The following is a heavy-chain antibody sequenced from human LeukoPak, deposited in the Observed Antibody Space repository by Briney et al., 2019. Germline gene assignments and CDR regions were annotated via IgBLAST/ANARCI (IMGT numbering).Heavy chain of an antibody. D-gene: IGHD3-3*01. CDR1: GYTFTSYA. V-gene: IGHV7-4-1*02. J-gene: IGHJ5*02. CDR3: ARFNYDFWSPLDNWFDP. Sequence: ASVKVSCKASGYTFTSYAMNWVRQAPGQGLEWMGWINTNTGNPTYAQGFTGRFVFSLDTSVSTAYLQISSLKAEDTAVYYCARFNYDFWSPLDNWFDPRGQGTLVTVSS. CDR2: INTNTGNP.